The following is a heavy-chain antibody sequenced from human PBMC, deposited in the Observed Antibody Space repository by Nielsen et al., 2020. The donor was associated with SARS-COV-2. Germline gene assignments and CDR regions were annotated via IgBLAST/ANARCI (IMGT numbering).Heavy chain of an antibody. CDR1: GFTFSSYA. D-gene: IGHD4/OR15-4a*01. V-gene: IGHV3-9*01. Sequence: SLKISCAASGFTFSSYAMHWVRQAPGKGLEWVSGISWNSGSIGYADSVKGRFTISRDNAKNSLYLQMHSLRAEDTALYYCAKENFESTDYGEDAFDIWGQGTLVTVSS. CDR3: AKENFESTDYGEDAFDI. J-gene: IGHJ3*02. CDR2: ISWNSGSI.